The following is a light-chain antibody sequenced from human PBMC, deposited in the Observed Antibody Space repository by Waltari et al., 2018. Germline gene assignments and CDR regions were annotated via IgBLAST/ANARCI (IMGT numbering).Light chain of an antibody. CDR3: QQRSNWPPVVT. Sequence: EIVLTQSPATLSLSPGERATLSCRASQSVSSYLAWDQQKPGHAPRLLIYDASNRATGIPARFSGSGSGTDFILTISSLEPEDFAVYYCQQRSNWPPVVTFGGGTKVEIK. J-gene: IGKJ4*01. CDR1: QSVSSY. V-gene: IGKV3-11*01. CDR2: DAS.